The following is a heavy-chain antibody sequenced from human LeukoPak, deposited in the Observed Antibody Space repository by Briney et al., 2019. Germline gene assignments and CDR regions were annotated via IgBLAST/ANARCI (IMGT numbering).Heavy chain of an antibody. CDR2: IIPIFGTA. J-gene: IGHJ3*02. Sequence: SVKVSCKASGYTFTSYYMHWVRQAPGQGLEWMGGIIPIFGTANYAQKFQGRVTITADKSTSTAYMELSSLRSEDTAVYYCARGRGDYDILTGRDAFDIWGQGTMVTVSS. D-gene: IGHD3-9*01. CDR1: GYTFTSYY. V-gene: IGHV1-69*06. CDR3: ARGRGDYDILTGRDAFDI.